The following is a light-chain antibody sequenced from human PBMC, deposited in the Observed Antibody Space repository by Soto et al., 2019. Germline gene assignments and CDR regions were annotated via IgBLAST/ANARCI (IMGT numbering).Light chain of an antibody. J-gene: IGKJ4*01. CDR2: GAS. CDR3: QKYNNWLT. Sequence: EIVMTQSPATLSVSPGEXATLSCRASQSVSSNLAWYQQKPGQAPRLLIYGASTRATGIPARFSGSGSGTEFTLTISSLQSEDFAVYYCQKYNNWLTFGGGTKVDIK. CDR1: QSVSSN. V-gene: IGKV3-15*01.